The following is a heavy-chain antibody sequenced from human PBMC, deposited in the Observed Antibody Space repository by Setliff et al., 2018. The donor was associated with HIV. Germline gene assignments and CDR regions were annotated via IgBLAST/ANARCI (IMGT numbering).Heavy chain of an antibody. CDR1: GDSIANNGYY. CDR2: IYYTGNT. V-gene: IGHV4-30-4*08. CDR3: ARVGLSSGFELDI. D-gene: IGHD3-22*01. Sequence: PSETLSLTCTVSGDSIANNGYYWSWIRQPPGKGLEWIGYIYYTGNTHYNPSLQSQLTISIDTSKQQFSLKLSSVTAADTAVYYCARVGLSSGFELDIWGQGTMVTVSS. J-gene: IGHJ3*02.